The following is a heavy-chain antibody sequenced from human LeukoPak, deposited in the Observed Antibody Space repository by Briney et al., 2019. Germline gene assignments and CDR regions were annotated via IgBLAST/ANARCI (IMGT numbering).Heavy chain of an antibody. D-gene: IGHD3-9*01. Sequence: PGGSLRLSCAASGFTFSDYYMSWIRQAPGKGLGWVSYISSSGSTIYYADSVKGRFAISRDNAKNSLYLQMNSLRAEDTAVYYCAREHYDILTGYSPGYFDYWGQGTLVTVSS. CDR2: ISSSGSTI. CDR1: GFTFSDYY. CDR3: AREHYDILTGYSPGYFDY. J-gene: IGHJ4*02. V-gene: IGHV3-11*01.